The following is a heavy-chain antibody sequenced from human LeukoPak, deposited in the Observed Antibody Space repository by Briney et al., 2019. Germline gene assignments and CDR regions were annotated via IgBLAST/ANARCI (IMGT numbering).Heavy chain of an antibody. V-gene: IGHV1-3*01. CDR1: GYTFTSYA. J-gene: IGHJ6*02. CDR3: AFTMVRGVNAPYYGMDV. CDR2: INAGNGNT. Sequence: ASVKASCKASGYTFTSYAMHWVRQAPGQRLEWMGWINAGNGNTKYSQKFQGRVTITRDTSASTAYMELSSLRSEDTAVYYCAFTMVRGVNAPYYGMDVWGQGTTVTVSS. D-gene: IGHD3-10*01.